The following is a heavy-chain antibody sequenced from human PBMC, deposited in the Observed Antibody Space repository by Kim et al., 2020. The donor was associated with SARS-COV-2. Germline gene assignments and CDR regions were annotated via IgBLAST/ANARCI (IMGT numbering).Heavy chain of an antibody. Sequence: GGSLRLSCTASGFTFGDYAMSWVRQAPGKGLEWVGFIRSKAYGGTTEYAASVKGRFTISRDDSKSIAYLQMNSLKTEDTAVYYCTIDLTYYDFWSGYYSDAFDSRGQGTIVTVSS. CDR3: TIDLTYYDFWSGYYSDAFDS. V-gene: IGHV3-49*04. CDR1: GFTFGDYA. J-gene: IGHJ3*02. D-gene: IGHD3-3*01. CDR2: IRSKAYGGTT.